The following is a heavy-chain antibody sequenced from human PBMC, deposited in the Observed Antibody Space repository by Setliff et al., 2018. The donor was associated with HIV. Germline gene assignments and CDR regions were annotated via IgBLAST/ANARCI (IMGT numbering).Heavy chain of an antibody. CDR2: INSDGSST. CDR1: GFTFSNYW. CDR3: ARDVSWRVRTYIDY. V-gene: IGHV3-74*01. D-gene: IGHD3-3*01. J-gene: IGHJ4*02. Sequence: LRLPCAASGFTFSNYWMHWVRQAPGKGLVWVSRINSDGSSTSYADSVKGRFTISRDNAKNSLYLQMNSLTAEDTAVYYCARDVSWRVRTYIDYWGQGALVTVSS.